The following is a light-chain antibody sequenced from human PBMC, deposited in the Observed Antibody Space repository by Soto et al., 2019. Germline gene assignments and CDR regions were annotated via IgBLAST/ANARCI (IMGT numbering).Light chain of an antibody. CDR1: QSVSSY. V-gene: IGKV3-11*01. Sequence: EIVLTQSPATLSLSPGERATLSCRASQSVSSYLAWYQQKPGQAPSLLIYDASNRATGIPARFSGSGSGTDFTLTISSLEPADFAVYYCQQRSNWPPWTFGQGTKVEIK. CDR3: QQRSNWPPWT. J-gene: IGKJ1*01. CDR2: DAS.